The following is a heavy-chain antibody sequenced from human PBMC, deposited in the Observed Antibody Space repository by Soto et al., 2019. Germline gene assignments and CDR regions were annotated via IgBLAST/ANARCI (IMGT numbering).Heavy chain of an antibody. CDR1: GFTSTHHW. Sequence: EVQVVEIGGGLVQPGGSLRLSCAASGFTSTHHWMNWVRQAPGQGLEWVASVHPDGSAKCYADSVRGRFTISRDNAKNSVNLQMDSLRVEDTALYYCLASGTASSWGQGTLVTVSS. J-gene: IGHJ5*02. CDR3: LASGTASS. V-gene: IGHV3-7*01. CDR2: VHPDGSAK. D-gene: IGHD1-1*01.